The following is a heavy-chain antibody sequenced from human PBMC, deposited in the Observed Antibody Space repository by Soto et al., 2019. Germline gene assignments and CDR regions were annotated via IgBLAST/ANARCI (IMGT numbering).Heavy chain of an antibody. CDR3: AREGVAPSYYYGMDA. Sequence: QVQLEQSGAEVKKPGASVKVSCKASGYTFTRSGISWVRQAPGQGPEWMGWISSYNGDTNYAQTFQGRVTMTTDTSTRAAYMELRSLRSDDTAVYYCAREGVAPSYYYGMDAWGQGTPVTVSS. CDR2: ISSYNGDT. D-gene: IGHD5-12*01. V-gene: IGHV1-18*01. J-gene: IGHJ6*02. CDR1: GYTFTRSG.